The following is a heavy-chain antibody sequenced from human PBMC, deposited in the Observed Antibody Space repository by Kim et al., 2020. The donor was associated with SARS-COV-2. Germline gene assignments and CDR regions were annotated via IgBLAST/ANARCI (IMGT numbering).Heavy chain of an antibody. D-gene: IGHD3-10*01. Sequence: GGSLRLSCAASGFTFSSYGMTWVRQAPGKGLEWVSSFTRDGITYYADSVKGRFTISRDNSKNMLYLQINSLRAEDTAVYYGGDYHGAGSHYTYWGRGTLGTVSS. J-gene: IGHJ4*02. V-gene: IGHV3-23*01. CDR3: GDYHGAGSHYTY. CDR1: GFTFSSYG. CDR2: FTRDGIT.